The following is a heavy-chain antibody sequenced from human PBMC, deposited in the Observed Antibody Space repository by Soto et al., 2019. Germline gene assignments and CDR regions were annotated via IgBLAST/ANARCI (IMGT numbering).Heavy chain of an antibody. D-gene: IGHD6-25*01. J-gene: IGHJ4*02. V-gene: IGHV1-18*01. CDR3: ARDSGGHAAGVHFDY. CDR2: ISAYNGNT. Sequence: QVQLVQSGAEVKKPGASVKVSCKASGYTFTSYGISWVRQAPGQGLEWMGWISAYNGNTNYAQKHQGRVTMTTDTHTSKAYMELRSLRSDDTALYYCARDSGGHAAGVHFDYWGQGTLVTVSS. CDR1: GYTFTSYG.